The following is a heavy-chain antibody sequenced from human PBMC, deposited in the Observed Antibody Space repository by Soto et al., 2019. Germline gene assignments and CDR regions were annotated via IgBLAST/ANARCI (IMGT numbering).Heavy chain of an antibody. V-gene: IGHV3-74*01. Sequence: EVQLVESGGGLVQPGGSLRLSCVPSGFTFNSHWMHWVRQAPGKGLVWVSRINGDGSSTSYADSVRGRFTISRDNAKNTLYLQMNSLRAEDTAVYYCERDPRDGYHSPPDYWGQGTLVTVSS. CDR1: GFTFNSHW. CDR2: INGDGSST. J-gene: IGHJ4*02. CDR3: ERDPRDGYHSPPDY. D-gene: IGHD5-12*01.